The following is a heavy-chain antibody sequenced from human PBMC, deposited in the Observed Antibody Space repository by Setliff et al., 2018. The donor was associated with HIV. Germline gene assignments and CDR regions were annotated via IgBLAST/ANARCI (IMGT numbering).Heavy chain of an antibody. V-gene: IGHV3-48*02. CDR3: AREKFENGDYEFVSTFDS. J-gene: IGHJ4*02. CDR2: IRTSGSTI. CDR1: GFTFSIYN. D-gene: IGHD4-17*01. Sequence: PGGSLRLSCEASGFTFSIYNMNWVRQAPGKGLEWVSYIRTSGSTIYYADTVKGRFTISRDNGKKSLYLQMDSLRDEDTAVYDCAREKFENGDYEFVSTFDSWGQGTLVTVSS.